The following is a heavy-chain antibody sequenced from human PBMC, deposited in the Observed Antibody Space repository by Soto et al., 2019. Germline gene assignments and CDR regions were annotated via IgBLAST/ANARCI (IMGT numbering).Heavy chain of an antibody. CDR1: GYTFIDYY. CDR3: ARPPGYISDWYYFDL. CDR2: ISPKSGGT. V-gene: IGHV1-2*02. Sequence: QVQLVQSGAEVKKPGASVKVSCEASGYTFIDYYMHWVRQAPGQGFEWMGRISPKSGGTNYAQKFQVRVTMTWDTSLNTAYMQLSSLMSEDTAVYYCARPPGYISDWYYFDLWGQGTLVTVSS. J-gene: IGHJ4*02. D-gene: IGHD6-19*01.